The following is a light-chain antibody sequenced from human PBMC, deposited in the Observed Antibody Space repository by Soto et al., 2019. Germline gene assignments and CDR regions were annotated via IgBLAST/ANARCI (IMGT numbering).Light chain of an antibody. Sequence: EIVLTQSPGTLSLSPGERAPLSCRASQSVSSSYLAWYQQKPGQAPRIIIFGASGRAAGIPDRFSGSGSGTDFTLTISRLEPEDFAVYYCQQYGSLSWTVGQGTKVDI. CDR1: QSVSSSY. V-gene: IGKV3-20*01. CDR3: QQYGSLSWT. J-gene: IGKJ1*01. CDR2: GAS.